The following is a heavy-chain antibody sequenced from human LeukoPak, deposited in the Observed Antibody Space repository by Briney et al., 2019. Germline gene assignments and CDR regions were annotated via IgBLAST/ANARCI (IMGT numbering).Heavy chain of an antibody. J-gene: IGHJ5*02. CDR2: IWYDGSNK. D-gene: IGHD3-10*01. Sequence: GGSLRLSCAASGFTFSSYGMHWVRQAPGKGLEWVAVIWYDGSNKYYADSVKGRFTISRDNSKNTLYLQMNSLRAEDTAVYYCARDSYQDYYGRFDPWGQGTLVIVSS. V-gene: IGHV3-33*01. CDR3: ARDSYQDYYGRFDP. CDR1: GFTFSSYG.